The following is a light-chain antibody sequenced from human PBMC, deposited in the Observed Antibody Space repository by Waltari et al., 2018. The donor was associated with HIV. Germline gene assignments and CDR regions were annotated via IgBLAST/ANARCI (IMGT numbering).Light chain of an antibody. Sequence: QSALTPPPSASGSPGQSVPISCTGSSNYIGTHNFVSWYQHHPGKAPKLLMYDVTRRPPGIPDRFSGTKSGYTASLTVSDLQVEDEADYYCVSYTEKDTFLLFGGGTKLAV. V-gene: IGLV2-8*01. CDR3: VSYTEKDTFLL. CDR2: DVT. J-gene: IGLJ2*01. CDR1: SNYIGTHNF.